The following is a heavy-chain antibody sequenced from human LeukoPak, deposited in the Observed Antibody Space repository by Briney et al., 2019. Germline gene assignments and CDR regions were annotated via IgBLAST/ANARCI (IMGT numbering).Heavy chain of an antibody. V-gene: IGHV3-30*02. CDR1: GFTFSSYG. D-gene: IGHD1-26*01. Sequence: GGSLRLSCAASGFTFSSYGMHWVRQAPGKGLEWVAFIRYDGSNKYYADSVKGRFTISRDNSKNTLYLQMNSLRAEDTAVYYCASHGWGGSYRWAYNWFDPWGQGTLVTVSS. J-gene: IGHJ5*02. CDR3: ASHGWGGSYRWAYNWFDP. CDR2: IRYDGSNK.